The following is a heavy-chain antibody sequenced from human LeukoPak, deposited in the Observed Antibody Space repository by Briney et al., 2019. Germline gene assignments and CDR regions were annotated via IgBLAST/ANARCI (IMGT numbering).Heavy chain of an antibody. J-gene: IGHJ6*02. CDR2: IYTSGST. V-gene: IGHV4-61*02. D-gene: IGHD3-3*01. CDR1: GGSISSGSYY. Sequence: SETLSLTCTVSGGSISSGSYYWSWIRQPAGKGLEWIGRIYTSGSTNYNPSLKSRVTISVDTSKNQFSLKLSSETAADTAVYYCARYHDFWSGPDLYGMDVWGQGTTVTVSS. CDR3: ARYHDFWSGPDLYGMDV.